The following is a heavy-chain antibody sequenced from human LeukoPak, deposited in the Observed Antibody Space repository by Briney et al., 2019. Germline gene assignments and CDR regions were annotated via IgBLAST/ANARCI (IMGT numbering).Heavy chain of an antibody. J-gene: IGHJ4*02. CDR2: ISGSGGNI. V-gene: IGHV3-23*01. CDR1: GFIFNNYG. D-gene: IGHD2-2*01. CDR3: ARDAHLHCSGPSCFDFFDS. Sequence: GGSLRLSCAASGFIFNNYGVSWVRQAPGRGLEWVSSISGSGGNIYYADSVKGRFTISRDNSWKTLYLQMNSLRVEDTAMYYCARDAHLHCSGPSCFDFFDSWGQGTLVTVSS.